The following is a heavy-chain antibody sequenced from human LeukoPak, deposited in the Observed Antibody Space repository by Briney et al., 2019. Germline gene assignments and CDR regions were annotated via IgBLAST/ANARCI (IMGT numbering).Heavy chain of an antibody. V-gene: IGHV3-15*07. CDR2: IKSKTDGGTT. Sequence: GGSLRHSRAASGFTFSNAWMNWVRQAPGKGLEWVGRIKSKTDGGTTDYAAPVKGRFTISRDDSKNTLYLQMNSLKTEDTAVYYCTTDGVNVLRFLEWPRPFDYWGQGTLVTVSS. D-gene: IGHD3-3*01. CDR3: TTDGVNVLRFLEWPRPFDY. J-gene: IGHJ4*02. CDR1: GFTFSNAW.